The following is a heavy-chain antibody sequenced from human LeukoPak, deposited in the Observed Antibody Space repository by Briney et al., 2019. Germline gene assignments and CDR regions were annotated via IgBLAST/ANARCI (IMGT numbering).Heavy chain of an antibody. J-gene: IGHJ4*02. D-gene: IGHD3-9*01. CDR3: AKWGDEGYFDWSINYFDY. Sequence: PGGSLRLSCAASKFNFAMSWVRQTAGKRLEWVSAISGSGDSTFYADSVKGRFTISRDNSKNTLYLQMNSLRAEDTAVYYRAKWGDEGYFDWSINYFDYWGQGTLVTVSS. CDR2: ISGSGDST. CDR1: KFNFA. V-gene: IGHV3-23*01.